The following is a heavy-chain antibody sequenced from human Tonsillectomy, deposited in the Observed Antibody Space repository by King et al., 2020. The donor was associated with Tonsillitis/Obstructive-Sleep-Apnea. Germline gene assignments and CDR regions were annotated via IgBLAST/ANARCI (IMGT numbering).Heavy chain of an antibody. Sequence: VQLVESGGGLVQPGGSLRLSCAASGFTFSSYAMSWVRQSPGKGLEWVSAISGSGGNTYYAGSVQGRFTISRDNSKNPLYLQMNSLRAEDTAVYYCSKTGREYCSSTSCYADYWGQGTLVTVSS. J-gene: IGHJ4*02. CDR1: GFTFSSYA. CDR2: ISGSGGNT. CDR3: SKTGREYCSSTSCYADY. V-gene: IGHV3-23*04. D-gene: IGHD2-2*01.